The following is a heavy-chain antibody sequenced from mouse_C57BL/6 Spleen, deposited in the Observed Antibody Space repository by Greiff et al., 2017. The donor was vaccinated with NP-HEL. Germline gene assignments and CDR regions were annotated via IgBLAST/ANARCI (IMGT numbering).Heavy chain of an antibody. V-gene: IGHV5-4*01. CDR3: AREGIYYYGSSYGYYAMDY. CDR1: GFTFSSYA. J-gene: IGHJ4*01. D-gene: IGHD1-1*01. Sequence: EVKLVESGGGLVKPGGSLKLSCAASGFTFSSYAMSWVRQTPEKRLEWVATISDGGSYTYYPANVKGRFTISRDNAKNNLYLQMSHLKSEDTAMYYCAREGIYYYGSSYGYYAMDYWGQGTSVTVSS. CDR2: ISDGGSYT.